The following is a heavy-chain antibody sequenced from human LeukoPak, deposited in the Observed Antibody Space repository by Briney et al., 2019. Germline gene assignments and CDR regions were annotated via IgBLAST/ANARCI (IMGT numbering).Heavy chain of an antibody. D-gene: IGHD6-13*01. CDR2: IYYSGGT. CDR1: GGSISSYY. V-gene: IGHV4-59*08. Sequence: SETLSLTCTVSGGSISSYYWSWIRQPPGKGLEWLGYIYYSGGTTYNPSLTSRVTISVDTPKTQCSLKLSTGTAADTAVYYCARLTPSDSSSWYWYFGRGGRGTLVTVSS. CDR3: ARLTPSDSSSWYWYFGR. J-gene: IGHJ2*01.